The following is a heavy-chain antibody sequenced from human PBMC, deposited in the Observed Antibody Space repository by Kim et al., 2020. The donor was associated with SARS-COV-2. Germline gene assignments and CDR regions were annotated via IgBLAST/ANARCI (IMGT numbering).Heavy chain of an antibody. J-gene: IGHJ5*02. CDR3: AKDGVSGWFEH. CDR1: GYTFGNYG. D-gene: IGHD6-19*01. Sequence: ASVKVSCKASGYTFGNYGICWVRQAPGQGLDWMGWIKPDSGKTDYAQRFQGRVTLTTDTSTRTASMELRSLTSDDTAIYYCAKDGVSGWFEHWGQGALVT. V-gene: IGHV1-18*01. CDR2: IKPDSGKT.